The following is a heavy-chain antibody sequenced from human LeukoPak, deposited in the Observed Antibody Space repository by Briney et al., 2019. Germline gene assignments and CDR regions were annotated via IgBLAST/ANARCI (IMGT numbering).Heavy chain of an antibody. Sequence: GGSLRLSCAASGFTFSSYGMHWVRQAPGKGLEWVAVISYDGSNKYYAESVKGRFTISRDNSKNTLHLQMNSLRREDTAVYYCESRGHCSGGDFYTGVFGGQGTLVIVSS. CDR1: GFTFSSYG. CDR3: ESRGHCSGGDFYTGVF. D-gene: IGHD2-8*02. J-gene: IGHJ4*02. CDR2: ISYDGSNK. V-gene: IGHV3-30*03.